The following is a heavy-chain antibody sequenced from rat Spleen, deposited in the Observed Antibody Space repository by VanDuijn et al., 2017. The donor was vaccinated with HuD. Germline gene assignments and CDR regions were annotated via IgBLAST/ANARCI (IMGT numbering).Heavy chain of an antibody. CDR1: GFTFGNYG. J-gene: IGHJ4*01. Sequence: EVQLVESGGGLVQPGRSLKLSCEASGFTFGNYGMHWIRQAPTKGLEWVASISPSGGISNYRESVKGRFTISSDYAKSTLYLQMDSLRSEDTATYYCARQYEDYYSSSPYVMDCWGQGASVSVSS. CDR2: ISPSGGIS. CDR3: ARQYEDYYSSSPYVMDC. D-gene: IGHD1-2*01. V-gene: IGHV5-19*01.